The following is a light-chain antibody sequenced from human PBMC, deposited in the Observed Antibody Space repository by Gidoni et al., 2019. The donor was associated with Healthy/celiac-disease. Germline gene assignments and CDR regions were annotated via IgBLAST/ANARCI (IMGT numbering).Light chain of an antibody. CDR3: SSYTSSSAVV. CDR2: DVS. CDR1: SSDVGGYTS. V-gene: IGLV2-14*01. J-gene: IGLJ2*01. Sequence: SALTPPASASGAPGQSITISCTGTSSDVGGYTSVSWYQPHPGKAPKLMIYDVSTRPSGVSNRFAGSKSGNTASLTISGLQDEDEADYYCSSYTSSSAVVFGGGTTLTVL.